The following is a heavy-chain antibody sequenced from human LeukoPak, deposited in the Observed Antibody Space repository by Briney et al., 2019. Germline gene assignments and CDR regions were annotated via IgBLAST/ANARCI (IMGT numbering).Heavy chain of an antibody. J-gene: IGHJ1*01. V-gene: IGHV1-69*04. CDR1: GGTFSSYA. D-gene: IGHD3-22*01. Sequence: GASVKVSCKASGGTFSSYAISWVRQAPGQGLEWMGRIIPILGIANYAQKFQGRVTITADKSTSTAYMELSRLRSDDTAVYYCARDPQPYYYDSGGYFQHWGQGTLVTVSS. CDR2: IIPILGIA. CDR3: ARDPQPYYYDSGGYFQH.